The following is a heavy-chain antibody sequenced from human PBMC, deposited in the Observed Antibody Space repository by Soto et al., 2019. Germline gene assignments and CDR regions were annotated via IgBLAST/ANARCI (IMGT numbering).Heavy chain of an antibody. CDR2: IIPILGIA. Sequence: QVQLVQSGAEVKKHGSSVKVSCKASGGTFSSYTISWVRQAPGQGLEWMGRIIPILGIANYAQKFQGRVTITADKSTSTAYMELSSLRTEDTAVYYCASGGLYCSSTSCYAYYYYYGMDVWGQGTTVTVSS. V-gene: IGHV1-69*02. J-gene: IGHJ6*02. CDR1: GGTFSSYT. CDR3: ASGGLYCSSTSCYAYYYYYGMDV. D-gene: IGHD2-2*01.